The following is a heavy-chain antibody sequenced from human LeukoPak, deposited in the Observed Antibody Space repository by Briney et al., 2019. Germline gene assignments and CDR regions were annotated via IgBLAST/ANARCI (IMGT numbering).Heavy chain of an antibody. V-gene: IGHV5-51*01. J-gene: IGHJ6*02. CDR2: IYPGDSDI. D-gene: IGHD3-10*01. CDR1: GYSFTSYW. Sequence: GESLKISCKGSGYSFTSYWIGWVRQMPGKGLEWMGIIYPGDSDIRYSPSFQGQVTISADKSISTAYLQWSSLKASDTARYYCARADQLRWFGDPRRPYYYGMDVWGQGTTVTVTS. CDR3: ARADQLRWFGDPRRPYYYGMDV.